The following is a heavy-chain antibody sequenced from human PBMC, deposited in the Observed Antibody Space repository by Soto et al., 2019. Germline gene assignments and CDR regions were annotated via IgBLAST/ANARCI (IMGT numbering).Heavy chain of an antibody. CDR2: IIPILGIA. CDR1: GGTFSSYT. D-gene: IGHD6-13*01. CDR3: ASLYSSRPILDP. V-gene: IGHV1-69*02. J-gene: IGHJ5*02. Sequence: QVQLVQSGAEVKKPGSSVKVSCKASGGTFSSYTISWVRQAPGQGLEWMGRIIPILGIANYAQKFQGRVTITAVKSTSTAYMGLSSLRSEDTAVYYCASLYSSRPILDPWGQGTLVTVSS.